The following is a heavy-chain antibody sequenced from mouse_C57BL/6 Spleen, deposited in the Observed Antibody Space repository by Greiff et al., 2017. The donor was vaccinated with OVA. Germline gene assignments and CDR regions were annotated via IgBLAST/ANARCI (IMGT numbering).Heavy chain of an antibody. V-gene: IGHV1-55*01. J-gene: IGHJ1*03. D-gene: IGHD2-4*01. Sequence: VQLQQPGAELVKPGASVKMSCKASGYTFTSYWITWVKQRPGQGLEWIGDIYPGSGSTNYNEKFKSKATLTVDTSSSTAYMQLSSLTSEDSAVYYCARWGYDYDNYFDVWGTGTTGTVSS. CDR1: GYTFTSYW. CDR3: ARWGYDYDNYFDV. CDR2: IYPGSGST.